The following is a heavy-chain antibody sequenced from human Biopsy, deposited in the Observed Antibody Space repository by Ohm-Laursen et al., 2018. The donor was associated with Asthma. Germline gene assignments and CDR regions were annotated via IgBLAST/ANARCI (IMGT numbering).Heavy chain of an antibody. CDR2: MSFDGSQT. CDR3: AKERYYDFWSGYTI. Sequence: SLRLSCAASGFSFNSYGMHWVRQAPGKGLEWVAVMSFDGSQTYYADSVKGRFTISRDNSKNTLYLQMNSLRAEDTAVYYCAKERYYDFWSGYTIWGQGTMVTVSS. CDR1: GFSFNSYG. D-gene: IGHD3-3*01. J-gene: IGHJ3*02. V-gene: IGHV3-30*18.